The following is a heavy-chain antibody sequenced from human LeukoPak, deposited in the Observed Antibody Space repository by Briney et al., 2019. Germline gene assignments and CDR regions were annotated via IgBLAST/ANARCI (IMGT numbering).Heavy chain of an antibody. CDR1: GFTFCSYA. V-gene: IGHV3-30*01. CDR2: KSYNGSNE. J-gene: IGHJ4*02. Sequence: PGGSLRLSCAASGFTFCSYAMHWVREAPGKGRESVEVKSYNGSNESYADTVKGPFTISRDKSKNKLYLQMNSLKAKATDVYYCARVRNDATYRDYWGQGTLVTVSS. CDR3: ARVRNDATYRDY. D-gene: IGHD3-16*02.